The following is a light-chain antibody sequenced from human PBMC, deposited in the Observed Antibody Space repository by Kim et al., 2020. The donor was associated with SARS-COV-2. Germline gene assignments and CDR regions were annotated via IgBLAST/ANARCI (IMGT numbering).Light chain of an antibody. CDR1: SSDGGGYNY. V-gene: IGLV2-11*01. Sequence: SVSISCTGTSSDGGGYNYVSWYQQHPGKAPKLMIYDVSKRPSGVPDRFSGSKSGNAASLTISGLQAEDEADYYCCSYAGSYTLYVFGTGTKVTVL. J-gene: IGLJ1*01. CDR2: DVS. CDR3: CSYAGSYTLYV.